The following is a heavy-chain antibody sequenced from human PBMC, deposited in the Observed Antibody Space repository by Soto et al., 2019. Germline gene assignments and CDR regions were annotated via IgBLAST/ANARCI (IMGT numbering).Heavy chain of an antibody. CDR1: GGSISSYY. D-gene: IGHD2-15*01. CDR2: IYYSGST. Sequence: KTSETLSLTCTVSGGSISSYYWSWIRQPPGKGLEWIGYIYYSGSTNYNPSLKSRVTISVDTSKNQFSLKLSSVTAADTAVYYCARDWRYCSGGSCYSDWFDPWGQGTLVTVSS. CDR3: ARDWRYCSGGSCYSDWFDP. J-gene: IGHJ5*02. V-gene: IGHV4-59*01.